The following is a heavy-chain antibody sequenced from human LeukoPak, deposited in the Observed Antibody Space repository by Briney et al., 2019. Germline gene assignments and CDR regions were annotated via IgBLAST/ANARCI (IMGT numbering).Heavy chain of an antibody. CDR2: INPSGSST. V-gene: IGHV1-46*01. CDR3: ARDSSGYYRGAFDI. Sequence: ASVKVSCKTSGYTFTYYYIHWVRQAPGQGLEWMGIINPSGSSTSYAQKFQGRVTLTRDMSTSTVYMELSSLRSEDTAVYYCARDSSGYYRGAFDIWGQGTMVTVSS. CDR1: GYTFTYYY. D-gene: IGHD3-22*01. J-gene: IGHJ3*02.